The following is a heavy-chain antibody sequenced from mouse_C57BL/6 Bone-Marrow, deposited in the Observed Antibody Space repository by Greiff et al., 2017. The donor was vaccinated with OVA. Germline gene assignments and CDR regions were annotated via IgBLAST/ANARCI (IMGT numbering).Heavy chain of an antibody. D-gene: IGHD3-3*01. Sequence: QVQLQQSGPGLVQPSQSLSITCTVSGFSLTSYGVHWVRQSPGKGLEWLGVIWSGGSTDYNAAFITSLGISKDNSKSQGVFKMNSMQADETAIVYCARRGGTRNWYFDVWGTGTTVTVSS. CDR1: GFSLTSYG. CDR2: IWSGGST. V-gene: IGHV2-2*01. J-gene: IGHJ1*03. CDR3: ARRGGTRNWYFDV.